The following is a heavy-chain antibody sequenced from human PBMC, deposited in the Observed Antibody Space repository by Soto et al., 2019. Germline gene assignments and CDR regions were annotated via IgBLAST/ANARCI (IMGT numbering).Heavy chain of an antibody. D-gene: IGHD3-10*01. V-gene: IGHV1-24*01. CDR1: GYTLTELS. J-gene: IGHJ4*02. CDR3: GILPYGSGSV. Sequence: ASVKVSCKVSGYTLTELSMHWVRQAPGKGLEWMGGFDPEDGETIYAQKSQGRVTMTEDTSTDTAYMELSSLRSEDTAVYYCGILPYGSGSVWGQGTLVTVSS. CDR2: FDPEDGET.